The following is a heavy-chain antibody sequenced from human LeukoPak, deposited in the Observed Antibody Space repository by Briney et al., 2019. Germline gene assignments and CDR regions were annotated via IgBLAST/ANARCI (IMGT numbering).Heavy chain of an antibody. CDR3: ARAQRDYYYYMDV. J-gene: IGHJ6*03. V-gene: IGHV4-34*01. Sequence: PSETLSLTCAVYGGSFSGYYWSWIRQPPGKGLEWIGEINHSGSTNYNPSLRSRVTISVDTSKNQFSLKLSSVTAADTAVYYCARAQRDYYYYMDVWDKGITFTVSS. CDR2: INHSGST. CDR1: GGSFSGYY.